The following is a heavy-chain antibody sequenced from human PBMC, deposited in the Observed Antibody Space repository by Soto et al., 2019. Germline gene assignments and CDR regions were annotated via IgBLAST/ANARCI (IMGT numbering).Heavy chain of an antibody. Sequence: SETLSLTCTVSGGSISSGGHYWSWIRHHPGEGLEWIGYIYYGGSTDYNPSLKSRVTISVDTSKKQFSLKLSSVTAADTAVYYCARSEATVLDYWGQGTLVTVSS. CDR3: ARSEATVLDY. CDR2: IYYGGST. V-gene: IGHV4-31*03. D-gene: IGHD4-17*01. J-gene: IGHJ4*02. CDR1: GGSISSGGHY.